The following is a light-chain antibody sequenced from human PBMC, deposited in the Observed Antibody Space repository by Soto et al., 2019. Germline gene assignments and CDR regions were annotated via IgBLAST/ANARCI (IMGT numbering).Light chain of an antibody. CDR2: DAS. V-gene: IGKV3-11*01. Sequence: EIVLTQSPATLSLSPGERATLSCRASQSVSSYLACYQQKPGQAPSLLIYDASNRATGIPAMFSGSGSGTDFTLTISILEREDFAVYYCQQRSNWPYTFGQGTKLAIK. CDR1: QSVSSY. CDR3: QQRSNWPYT. J-gene: IGKJ2*01.